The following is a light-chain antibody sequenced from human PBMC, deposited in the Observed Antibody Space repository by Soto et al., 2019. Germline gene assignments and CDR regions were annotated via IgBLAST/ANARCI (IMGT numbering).Light chain of an antibody. CDR2: EVS. Sequence: QSVLTQPASVSGSPGQSITISCTGTSSDVGGYNYVSWYQQHPGKAPKLMIYEVSNRPSGVSKRFSGSKSGNTASLTSSGLQAEDEGEYACSSYTSSSTRVFGGGTKLTVL. CDR3: SSYTSSSTRV. J-gene: IGLJ3*02. V-gene: IGLV2-14*01. CDR1: SSDVGGYNY.